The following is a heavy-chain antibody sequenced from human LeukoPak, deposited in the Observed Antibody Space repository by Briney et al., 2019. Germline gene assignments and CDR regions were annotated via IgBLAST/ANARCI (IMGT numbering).Heavy chain of an antibody. D-gene: IGHD1-14*01. V-gene: IGHV4-34*01. CDR2: INHSGST. CDR3: ARSRNRFDY. Sequence: SETLSLTCAVYGGSFSGYYWSWIRQPPGKGLEWIGEINHSGSTNYNPSLKSRVTISVDTSKNQSSLKLSSVTAADTAVYYCARSRNRFDYWGQGTLVTVSS. J-gene: IGHJ4*02. CDR1: GGSFSGYY.